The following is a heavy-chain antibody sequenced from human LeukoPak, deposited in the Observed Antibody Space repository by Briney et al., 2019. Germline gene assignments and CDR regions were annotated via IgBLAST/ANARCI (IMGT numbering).Heavy chain of an antibody. Sequence: GGSLRLSCAASGFTFSDHYMDWVRQAPGKGLEWVGRTRNKANSYTTEYAASVKGRFTISRDDSKNSLYLQMNSLKTEDTAVYYCAREGVATVDRPYFDYWGQGTLVTVSS. V-gene: IGHV3-72*01. CDR1: GFTFSDHY. J-gene: IGHJ4*02. CDR2: TRNKANSYTT. CDR3: AREGVATVDRPYFDY. D-gene: IGHD5-12*01.